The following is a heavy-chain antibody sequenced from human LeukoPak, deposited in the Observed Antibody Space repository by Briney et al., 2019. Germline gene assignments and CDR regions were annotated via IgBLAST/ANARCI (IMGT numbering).Heavy chain of an antibody. Sequence: GGSLRLSCAASGFTFTTYWMHWVRQAPGKGLVWVSHINSDGSITSYADSVKGRFTISRDNSKNTLFLQMNSLRTDDTAVYYCATEVGRTAFEYWGQGTPVTVSS. CDR2: INSDGSIT. J-gene: IGHJ4*02. V-gene: IGHV3-74*01. D-gene: IGHD1-26*01. CDR1: GFTFTTYW. CDR3: ATEVGRTAFEY.